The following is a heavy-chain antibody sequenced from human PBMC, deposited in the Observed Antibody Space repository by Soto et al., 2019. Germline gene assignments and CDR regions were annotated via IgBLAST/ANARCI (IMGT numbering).Heavy chain of an antibody. J-gene: IGHJ4*02. CDR1: GGSISSGGYY. CDR2: IYYSGST. Sequence: SETLSLTCTVSGGSISSGGYYWSWIRQHPGKGLEWIGYIYYSGSTYYNPSLKSRVTISVDTSKNQFSLKLSSVTAADTAVYYCARATDIVVVPAAMWFDYWGKGTLVTVSS. CDR3: ARATDIVVVPAAMWFDY. D-gene: IGHD2-2*01. V-gene: IGHV4-31*03.